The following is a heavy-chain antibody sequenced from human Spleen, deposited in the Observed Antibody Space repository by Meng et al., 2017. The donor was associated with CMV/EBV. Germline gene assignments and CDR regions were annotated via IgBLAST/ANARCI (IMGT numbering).Heavy chain of an antibody. Sequence: GESLKISCAASGFTFSNAWMSWVRQAPGKGLEWVGRIKSKTDGGTTDHAAPVKGRFTISRDDSKNTLYLQMNSLKTEDTAVYYCTAHLLYSNVRSTDYLGQGTLVTVSS. CDR2: IKSKTDGGTT. D-gene: IGHD4-11*01. CDR3: TAHLLYSNVRSTDY. CDR1: GFTFSNAW. J-gene: IGHJ4*02. V-gene: IGHV3-15*01.